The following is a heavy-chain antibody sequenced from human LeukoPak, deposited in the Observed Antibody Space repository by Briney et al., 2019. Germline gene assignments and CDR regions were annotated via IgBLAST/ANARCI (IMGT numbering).Heavy chain of an antibody. D-gene: IGHD3-9*01. J-gene: IGHJ4*02. CDR2: ISSTGGSM. V-gene: IGHV3-11*01. CDR3: ARDVRYPTEYYDILTGYFDY. CDR1: GFTFSDYY. Sequence: PGGSLRLSCAASGFTFSDYYMNWIRQAPGKGLEWVSYISSTGGSMSYADSLKGRFTISRDNAKNSLYLQMNSLRAEDTAVYYCARDVRYPTEYYDILTGYFDYWGQGTLVTVSS.